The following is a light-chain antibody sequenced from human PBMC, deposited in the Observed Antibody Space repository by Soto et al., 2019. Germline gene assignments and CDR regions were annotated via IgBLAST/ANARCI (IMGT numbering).Light chain of an antibody. CDR2: DAF. J-gene: IGKJ2*01. CDR1: QSVSSD. CDR3: QQYKLWYT. V-gene: IGKV3-15*01. Sequence: EIVMTQSPATLSVSPGERVTLSCRASQSVSSDLAWYQQKPGQAPRLLIYDAFIRAPGVPARFSGSGSGTELTLTISSLQSEDFAAYYCQQYKLWYTFAQGTKLEI.